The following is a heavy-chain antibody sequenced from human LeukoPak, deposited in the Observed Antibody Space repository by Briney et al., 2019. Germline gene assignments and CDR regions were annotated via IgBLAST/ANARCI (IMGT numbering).Heavy chain of an antibody. J-gene: IGHJ4*02. D-gene: IGHD3-22*01. CDR1: GGTFSSYA. CDR3: ARAGSYDSSGYPDY. Sequence: ASVKVSCKASGGTFSSYAIGWVRQAPGQGLEWMGGIIPIFGTANYAQRFQGRVTITADESTSTAYMELSSLRSEDTAVYYCARAGSYDSSGYPDYWGQGTLVTVSS. CDR2: IIPIFGTA. V-gene: IGHV1-69*13.